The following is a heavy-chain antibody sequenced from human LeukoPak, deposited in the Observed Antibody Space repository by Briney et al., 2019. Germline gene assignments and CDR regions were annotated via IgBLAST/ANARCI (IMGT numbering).Heavy chain of an antibody. Sequence: SETLSLTCAVSGDSISSSNWWNWVRQPPGKGLEWIGEIYHSESTHYNPSLKSRVTISVDKSKNQFSLRLSSVTAADTAVYCCARSGTARDFDYWGQGTLVTVSS. V-gene: IGHV4-4*01. CDR1: GDSISSSNW. J-gene: IGHJ4*02. CDR3: ARSGTARDFDY. CDR2: IYHSEST. D-gene: IGHD2-21*02.